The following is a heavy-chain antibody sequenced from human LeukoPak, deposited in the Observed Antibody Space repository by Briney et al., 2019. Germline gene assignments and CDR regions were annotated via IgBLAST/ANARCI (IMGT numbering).Heavy chain of an antibody. CDR1: GGSFSGYY. Sequence: PSETLSLTCAVYGGSFSGYYWSWIRQPPGKGLEWIGEINHSGSTNYNPSLKSRVTISVDTSKNQFSLKLSSVTAADTAVYYCARGRSSMVRGYYYYYMDVWGKGTTVTISS. V-gene: IGHV4-34*01. J-gene: IGHJ6*03. CDR3: ARGRSSMVRGYYYYYMDV. D-gene: IGHD3-10*01. CDR2: INHSGST.